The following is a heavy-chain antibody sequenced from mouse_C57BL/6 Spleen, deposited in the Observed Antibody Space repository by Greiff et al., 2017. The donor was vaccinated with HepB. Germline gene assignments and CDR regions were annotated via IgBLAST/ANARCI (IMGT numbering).Heavy chain of an antibody. Sequence: VQLQQPGAELVMPGASVKLSCKASGYTFTSYWMHWVKQRPGQGLEWIGEIDPSDSYTNYNQKFKGKSTLTVDKSSSTAYMQLSSLTSEDSAVYYCARGVAYYSNYGGVYAMDYWGQGTSVTVSS. CDR1: GYTFTSYW. V-gene: IGHV1-69*01. J-gene: IGHJ4*01. CDR3: ARGVAYYSNYGGVYAMDY. CDR2: IDPSDSYT. D-gene: IGHD2-5*01.